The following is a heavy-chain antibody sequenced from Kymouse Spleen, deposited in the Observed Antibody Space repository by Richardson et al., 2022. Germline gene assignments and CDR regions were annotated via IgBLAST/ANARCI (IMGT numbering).Heavy chain of an antibody. V-gene: IGHV4-34*01. CDR3: ARGTDYYGSGSPYYYGMDV. CDR2: INHSGST. CDR1: GGSFSGYY. J-gene: IGHJ6*02. D-gene: IGHD3-10*01. Sequence: QVQLQQWGAGLLKPSETLSLTCAVYGGSFSGYYWSWIRQPPGKGLEWIGEINHSGSTNYNPSLKSRVTISVDTSKNQFSLKLSSVTAADTAVYYCARGTDYYGSGSPYYYGMDVWGQGTTVTVSS.